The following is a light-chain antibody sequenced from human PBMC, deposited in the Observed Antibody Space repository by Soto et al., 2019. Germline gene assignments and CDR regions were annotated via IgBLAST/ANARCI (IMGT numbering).Light chain of an antibody. CDR1: QTITT. J-gene: IGKJ4*01. Sequence: EIVLTQSPGTLSLSPGERATLSCRASQTITTLAWYQRKPGQAPRLLIYRVSSRATGVPDRFSGSGSGTDYTLTISRLEPEDFAVYYCQQYGNLPRTVGGGTKVDIK. V-gene: IGKV3-20*01. CDR2: RVS. CDR3: QQYGNLPRT.